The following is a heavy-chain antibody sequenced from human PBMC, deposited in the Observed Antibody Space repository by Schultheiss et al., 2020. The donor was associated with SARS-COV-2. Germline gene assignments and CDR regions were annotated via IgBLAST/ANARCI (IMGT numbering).Heavy chain of an antibody. D-gene: IGHD2-2*01. Sequence: SGPTLVKPTETLTLTCTVSGFSLSNARMGVSWIRQPPGKALEWLAHIFSNDEKSYSTSLKSRLTISKDTSKSQVVLTMTNMDPVDTATYYCARIRGDQLLSGTYRDYYYGMDVWGQGTTVTVSS. CDR2: IFSNDEK. CDR1: GFSLSNARMG. CDR3: ARIRGDQLLSGTYRDYYYGMDV. V-gene: IGHV2-26*01. J-gene: IGHJ6*02.